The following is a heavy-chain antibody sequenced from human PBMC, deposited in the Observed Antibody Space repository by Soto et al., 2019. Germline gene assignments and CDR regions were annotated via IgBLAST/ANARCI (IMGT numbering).Heavy chain of an antibody. CDR2: IIPIFGTA. V-gene: IGHV1-69*12. CDR1: GGTFSSYA. J-gene: IGHJ4*02. D-gene: IGHD3-22*01. CDR3: ARDGYYYDSSGYYYYFDY. Sequence: QVQLVQSGAEVKKPGSSVKVSCKASGGTFSSYAISWVRQAPGQGLEWMGGIIPIFGTANYAQKFQGRVTITADESTITAYMELSSLRSDDTAVYYYARDGYYYDSSGYYYYFDYWGQGTLFTVSS.